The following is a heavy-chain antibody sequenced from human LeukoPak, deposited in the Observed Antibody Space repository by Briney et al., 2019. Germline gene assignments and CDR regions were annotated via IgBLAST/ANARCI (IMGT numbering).Heavy chain of an antibody. CDR3: AKGEGPLAYYYGSGSYNWFDP. D-gene: IGHD3-10*01. Sequence: PGGSLRLSCAASGFTFSSYEMNWVRQAPGKGLEWVSYISSSGSTIYYADSVKGRFTISRDNSKNTLYLQMNSLRAEDTAVYYCAKGEGPLAYYYGSGSYNWFDPWGQGTLVTVSS. CDR1: GFTFSSYE. J-gene: IGHJ5*02. V-gene: IGHV3-48*03. CDR2: ISSSGSTI.